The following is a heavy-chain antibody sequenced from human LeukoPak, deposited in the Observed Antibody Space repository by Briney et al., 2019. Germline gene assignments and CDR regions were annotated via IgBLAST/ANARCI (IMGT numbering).Heavy chain of an antibody. CDR1: GYSFTSYW. Sequence: GESLKISCKGSGYSFTSYWIGWVRQMPGKGLEWMGIIYPGDSDTRYSPSFQGQVTISADKSISTAYLQWSSLKASDTAMYYCARLFYDYGDQPGYWYYFDYWGQGTLVTVSS. V-gene: IGHV5-51*01. CDR2: IYPGDSDT. CDR3: ARLFYDYGDQPGYWYYFDY. J-gene: IGHJ4*02. D-gene: IGHD4-17*01.